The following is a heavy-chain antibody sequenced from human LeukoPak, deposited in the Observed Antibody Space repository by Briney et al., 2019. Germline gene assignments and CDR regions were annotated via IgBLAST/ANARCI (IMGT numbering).Heavy chain of an antibody. CDR2: FDPEDGET. CDR3: ASSSWYVNWFDP. CDR1: GYTFTNYG. J-gene: IGHJ5*02. D-gene: IGHD6-13*01. Sequence: ASVKVSCRASGYTFTNYGVSWVRQAPGKGLEWMGGFDPEDGETIYAQKFQGRVTMTEDTSTDTAYMELSSLRSEDTAVYYCASSSWYVNWFDPWGQGTLVTVSS. V-gene: IGHV1-24*01.